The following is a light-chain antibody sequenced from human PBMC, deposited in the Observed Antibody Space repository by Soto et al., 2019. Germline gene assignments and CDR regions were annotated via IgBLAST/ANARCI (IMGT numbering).Light chain of an antibody. CDR1: QSISSY. V-gene: IGKV1-39*01. J-gene: IGKJ4*01. Sequence: DIQMTQSSSSLSASVGDRVTITCRASQSISSYLNWYQQKPGKAPKLLIYDASTLQSGVPSRFSGSGSGTDFTLTISSLQPEDFANYYCQQSYSTPPITFGGGTKVEIK. CDR2: DAS. CDR3: QQSYSTPPIT.